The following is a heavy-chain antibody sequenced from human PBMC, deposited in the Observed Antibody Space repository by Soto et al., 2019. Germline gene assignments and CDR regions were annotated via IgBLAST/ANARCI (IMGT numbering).Heavy chain of an antibody. CDR1: GFTFSSYG. J-gene: IGHJ4*02. CDR2: ISYDGSNK. CDR3: AKGPTIFRDSFDY. Sequence: GGSLRLSCAASGFTFSSYGMHWVRQAPGKGLEWVAVISYDGSNKYYADSVKGRFTISRDNSKNTLYLQMNSLRAEDTAVYYCAKGPTIFRDSFDYWGQGTLVTVSS. V-gene: IGHV3-30*18. D-gene: IGHD3-3*01.